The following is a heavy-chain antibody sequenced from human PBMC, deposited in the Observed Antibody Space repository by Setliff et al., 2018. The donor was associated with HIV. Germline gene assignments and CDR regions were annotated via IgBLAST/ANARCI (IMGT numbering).Heavy chain of an antibody. CDR3: ARDPFLAQGFWSGYYSDY. V-gene: IGHV3-7*01. CDR1: GFIFSDYH. D-gene: IGHD3-3*01. J-gene: IGHJ4*02. Sequence: GGSLRLSCAASGFIFSDYHMTWVRQAPGKGLEWVANIKQDGSEKYYVDSVRGRFTISRANAKNSLFLQMNSLRAEDTAVYYCARDPFLAQGFWSGYYSDYWGQGTLVTVSS. CDR2: IKQDGSEK.